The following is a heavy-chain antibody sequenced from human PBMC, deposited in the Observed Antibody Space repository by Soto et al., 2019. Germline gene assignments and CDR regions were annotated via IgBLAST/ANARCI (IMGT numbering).Heavy chain of an antibody. D-gene: IGHD3-10*01. J-gene: IGHJ5*02. V-gene: IGHV4-59*08. CDR1: GGSLTSSS. CDR3: SILVQANGVITTHNRFTP. Sequence: GGSLTSSSWHWTPQATGKRLEWIGCIFYTGSTNFNPSLESRVAMSLDTSKNQFSLRLSSVTAADTAVYYFSILVQANGVITTHNRFTPW. CDR2: IFYTGST.